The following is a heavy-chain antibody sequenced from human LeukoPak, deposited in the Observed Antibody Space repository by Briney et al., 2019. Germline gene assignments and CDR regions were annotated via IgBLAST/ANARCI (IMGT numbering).Heavy chain of an antibody. J-gene: IGHJ4*02. CDR2: ISYDGSNK. Sequence: GGSLRLSCAASGFTFSSYGMHWVRQAPGKGLEWVAVISYDGSNKYYADSVKGRFTISRDNSKNTLYLQMNSLRAEDTAVYYCARGIAAAGIVGVFDCWGQGTLVTVSS. V-gene: IGHV3-30*03. D-gene: IGHD6-13*01. CDR1: GFTFSSYG. CDR3: ARGIAAAGIVGVFDC.